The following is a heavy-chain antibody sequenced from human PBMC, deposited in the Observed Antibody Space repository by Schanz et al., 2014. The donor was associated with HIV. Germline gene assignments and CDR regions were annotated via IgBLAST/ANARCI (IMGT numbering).Heavy chain of an antibody. D-gene: IGHD2-21*02. V-gene: IGHV3-33*01. CDR2: IWYDGSSK. CDR3: ARDRMTANWKNSMDL. J-gene: IGHJ6*02. CDR1: GFTFSSYV. Sequence: QVQLVESGGGVVQPGRSLRLSCAASGFTFSSYVMHWVRQAPGKGLEWVTVIWYDGSSKYYADSLKGRFTISRDNSKNTLYLQMNSLRAEDTAVYYCARDRMTANWKNSMDLWGQGTTVTVSS.